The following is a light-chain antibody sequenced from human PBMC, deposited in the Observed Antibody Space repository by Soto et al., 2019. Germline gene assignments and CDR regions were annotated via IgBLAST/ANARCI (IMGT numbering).Light chain of an antibody. CDR3: GLYIGATTDV. V-gene: IGLV2-23*01. CDR1: TGFVGSFSL. J-gene: IGLJ1*01. Sequence: QSVLAQPASVSGSPGHSITISRTGTTGFVGSFSLVSWYQQHPGKAPKVMISEGHRRPSRVPDRFSGATSVNSASLTISGLQADDEADYYCGLYIGATTDVFGTGTKVTVL. CDR2: EGH.